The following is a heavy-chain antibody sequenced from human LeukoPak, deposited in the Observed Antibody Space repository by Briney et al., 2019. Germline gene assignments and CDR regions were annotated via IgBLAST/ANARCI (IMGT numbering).Heavy chain of an antibody. CDR1: GFTVSSNY. D-gene: IGHD4-17*01. CDR3: ARLYGDYDFDY. Sequence: GGSLRLSCAASGFTVSSNYMSWVRQMPGKGLEWMGIIYPGDSDTRYSPSFQGQVTISADKSISTAYLQWSSLKASDTAMYYCARLYGDYDFDYWGQGTLVTVSS. V-gene: IGHV5-51*01. CDR2: IYPGDSDT. J-gene: IGHJ4*02.